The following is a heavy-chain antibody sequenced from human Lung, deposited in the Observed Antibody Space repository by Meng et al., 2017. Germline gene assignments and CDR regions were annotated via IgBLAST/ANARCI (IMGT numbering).Heavy chain of an antibody. CDR1: GYSFTNYG. J-gene: IGHJ4*02. Sequence: QVHLVQSGPEVRKPGASVKVCCQASGYSFTNYGINWVRQAPGKGLEWMGWTSTYNSNRNYAQSLQGRVTMTTDTSTTTAYMELRSLTFDDTAVYYCARGRHCSSTTCYLSDSWGQGTLVTVSS. D-gene: IGHD2-2*01. V-gene: IGHV1-18*01. CDR3: ARGRHCSSTTCYLSDS. CDR2: TSTYNSNR.